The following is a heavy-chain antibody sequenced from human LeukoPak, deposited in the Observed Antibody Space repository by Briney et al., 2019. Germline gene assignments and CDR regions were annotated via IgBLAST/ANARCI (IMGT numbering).Heavy chain of an antibody. J-gene: IGHJ4*02. Sequence: SETLSLTCAVYGGSFSGYYWSWIRQPPGKGLEWIGEINHSGSTNYNPSLKSRVTISVDTSKNQFSLKLSSVTAADTAVYYCARGLVATIWVGDDYRGQGTLVTVSS. CDR1: GGSFSGYY. V-gene: IGHV4-34*01. D-gene: IGHD5-12*01. CDR2: INHSGST. CDR3: ARGLVATIWVGDDY.